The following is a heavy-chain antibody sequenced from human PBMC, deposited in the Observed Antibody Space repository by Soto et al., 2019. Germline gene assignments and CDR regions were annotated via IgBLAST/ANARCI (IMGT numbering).Heavy chain of an antibody. CDR1: GYTFISYG. J-gene: IGHJ4*01. V-gene: IGHV1-18*01. D-gene: IGHD3-3*01. Sequence: ASVKVSCKASGYTFISYGISWVRQAPGQGLEWMGWISAYNGNTNFAQKLQGRVSMTTDTSTSTAYMELRNLRSDDTAVYYCARGSSYDFWSGYDKMLDFWG. CDR3: ARGSSYDFWSGYDKMLDF. CDR2: ISAYNGNT.